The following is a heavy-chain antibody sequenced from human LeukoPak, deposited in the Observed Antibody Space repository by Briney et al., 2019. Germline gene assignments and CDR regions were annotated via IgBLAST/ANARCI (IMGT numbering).Heavy chain of an antibody. CDR3: AKGGCSSTSCYTPFDY. V-gene: IGHV3-23*01. CDR1: GFTFSSYA. J-gene: IGHJ4*02. Sequence: GGSLRLSCAASGFTFSSYAMSWVRQAPGKGLEWVSAISGSGGSTYYADSEKGRFTISRDNSKNTLYLQMNSLRAEDTAVYYCAKGGCSSTSCYTPFDYWGQGTLVTVSS. CDR2: ISGSGGST. D-gene: IGHD2-2*02.